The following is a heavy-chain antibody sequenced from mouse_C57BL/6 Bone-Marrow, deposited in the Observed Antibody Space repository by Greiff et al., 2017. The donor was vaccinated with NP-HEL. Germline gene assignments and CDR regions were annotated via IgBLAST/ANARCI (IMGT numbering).Heavy chain of an antibody. J-gene: IGHJ4*01. V-gene: IGHV14-4*01. CDR3: RAYAMDY. CDR1: GFNIKDDY. CDR2: IDPENGDT. Sequence: VQLQQSGAELVRPGASVKLSCTASGFNIKDDYMHWVKQRPGQGLEWIGWIDPENGDTEYASKFQGKATITADTSSNTAYLQLSSLTSEDTAVYYCRAYAMDYWGQGTSVTVSS.